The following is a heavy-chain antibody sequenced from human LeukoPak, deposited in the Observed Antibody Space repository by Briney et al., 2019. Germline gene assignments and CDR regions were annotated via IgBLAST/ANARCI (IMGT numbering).Heavy chain of an antibody. CDR1: GYTFTSYD. J-gene: IGHJ6*02. CDR2: MNPNSGNT. Sequence: ASVKVSCKASGYTFTSYDISWVRQATGQGLEWMGWMNPNSGNTGYAQKFQGRVTMTRNTSISTAYMELSSLRSEDTAVYYCARVPDGRYFDWLSDYYYGMDVWGQGTTVTVSS. V-gene: IGHV1-8*01. CDR3: ARVPDGRYFDWLSDYYYGMDV. D-gene: IGHD3-9*01.